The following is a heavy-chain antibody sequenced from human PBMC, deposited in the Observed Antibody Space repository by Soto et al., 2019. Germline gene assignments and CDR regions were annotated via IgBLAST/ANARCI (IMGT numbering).Heavy chain of an antibody. CDR2: IIPIFGTA. J-gene: IGHJ3*02. CDR3: ARDPPPYGGNSYAFDI. V-gene: IGHV1-69*01. Sequence: QVQLVQSGAEVKKPGSSVKVSCKASGGTFSSYAISWVRQAPGQGLEWMGGIIPIFGTANYAQQFQGRVTITADESTSTAYMELSSLRSEDTAVYYCARDPPPYGGNSYAFDIWGQGTMVTVSS. CDR1: GGTFSSYA. D-gene: IGHD2-21*02.